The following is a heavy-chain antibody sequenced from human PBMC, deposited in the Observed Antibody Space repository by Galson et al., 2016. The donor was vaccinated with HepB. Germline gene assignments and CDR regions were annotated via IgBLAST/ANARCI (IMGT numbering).Heavy chain of an antibody. CDR2: IHYNGRP. J-gene: IGHJ4*02. CDR1: GGSITSGDW. CDR3: ARGELALGFDY. Sequence: SETLSLTCSVSGGSITSGDWWSWVRQPPGKGLEWIAEIHYNGRPNHSPSLTSRVTISVDKSRNQFSLKLSSVTAADTAVYYCARGELALGFDYWGQGALVTVSS. V-gene: IGHV4/OR15-8*01. D-gene: IGHD3-10*01.